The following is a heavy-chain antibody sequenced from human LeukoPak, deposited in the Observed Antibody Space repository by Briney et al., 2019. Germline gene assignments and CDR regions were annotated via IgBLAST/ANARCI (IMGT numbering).Heavy chain of an antibody. Sequence: PSQTLSLTCTVSGGSISSGSYYWGWIRQPPGKGLEWIGSIYYSGSTYYNPSLKSRVTISVDTSKNQFSLKLSSATAADTAVYYCARRAGTFDYWGQGTLVTVSS. V-gene: IGHV4-39*01. CDR1: GGSISSGSYY. D-gene: IGHD1-7*01. J-gene: IGHJ4*02. CDR2: IYYSGST. CDR3: ARRAGTFDY.